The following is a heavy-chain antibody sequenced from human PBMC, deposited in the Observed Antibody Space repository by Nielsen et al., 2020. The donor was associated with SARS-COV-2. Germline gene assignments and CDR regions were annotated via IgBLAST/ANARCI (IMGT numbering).Heavy chain of an antibody. CDR2: MDPSGGST. V-gene: IGHV1-46*04. CDR1: GYTFTGYY. J-gene: IGHJ6*02. Sequence: ASVKVSCKASGYTFTGYYIHWVRQAPGQGLEWMGIMDPSGGSTRSAQKLQGRVTVTSDTSTSTVYIEVSSLRSEDTAVYYCARAPSDYYGMDVWGQGTTVTVSS. D-gene: IGHD3-3*01. CDR3: ARAPSDYYGMDV.